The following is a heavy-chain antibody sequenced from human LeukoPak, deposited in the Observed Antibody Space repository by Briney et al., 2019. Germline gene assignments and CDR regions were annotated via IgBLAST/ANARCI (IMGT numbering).Heavy chain of an antibody. CDR3: ARGYCSSTSCPLGY. CDR1: GGTFSGYA. D-gene: IGHD2-2*01. Sequence: ASVKVSCKASGGTFSGYAISWVRQAPGQGLEWMGGIIPIFGTANYAQKFQGRVTITADESTSTAYMELSSLRSEDTAVYYCARGYCSSTSCPLGYWGQGTLVTVSS. CDR2: IIPIFGTA. V-gene: IGHV1-69*13. J-gene: IGHJ4*02.